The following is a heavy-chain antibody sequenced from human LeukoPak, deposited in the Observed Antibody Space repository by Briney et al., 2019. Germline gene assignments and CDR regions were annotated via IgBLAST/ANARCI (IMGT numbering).Heavy chain of an antibody. J-gene: IGHJ4*02. CDR3: ARDLRLVVHPRGNFDY. CDR2: MNPNSGNT. D-gene: IGHD6-6*01. Sequence: ASVKVSCKASGYTFTSYDINWVRQATGQGLEWMGWMNPNSGNTGYAQKFQGRVTMTRNTSISTAYMELSRLRSDDTAVYYCARDLRLVVHPRGNFDYWGQGTLVTVSS. CDR1: GYTFTSYD. V-gene: IGHV1-8*01.